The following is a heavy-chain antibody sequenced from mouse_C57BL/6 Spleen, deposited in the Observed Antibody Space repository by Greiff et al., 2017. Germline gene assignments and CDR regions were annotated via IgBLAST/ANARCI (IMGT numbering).Heavy chain of an antibody. J-gene: IGHJ2*01. CDR2: IYPGDGDT. CDR3: APSDSSGYVLGY. V-gene: IGHV1-82*01. CDR1: GYAFSSSW. D-gene: IGHD3-2*02. Sequence: QVQLQQSGPELVKPGASVKISCKASGYAFSSSWMNWVKQRPGKGLEWIGRIYPGDGDTNYNGKFKGKATLTADKSSSTAYMQLSSLTSEDSAVYFCAPSDSSGYVLGYWGKGTTLTVSS.